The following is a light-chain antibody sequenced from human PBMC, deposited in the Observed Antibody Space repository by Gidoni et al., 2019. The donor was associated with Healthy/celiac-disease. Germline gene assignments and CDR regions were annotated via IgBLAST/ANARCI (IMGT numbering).Light chain of an antibody. J-gene: IGKJ2*01. CDR3: QQYNSYSPYT. CDR1: QSISSW. Sequence: DIPMPQSPSTLSASVGDRVTITCRAIQSISSWLAWYQQKPGKAPKLLIYKASSLESGVPSRFSGSGSGTEFTLTISSLQPDDFATYYCQQYNSYSPYTFXQXTKLEIK. CDR2: KAS. V-gene: IGKV1-5*03.